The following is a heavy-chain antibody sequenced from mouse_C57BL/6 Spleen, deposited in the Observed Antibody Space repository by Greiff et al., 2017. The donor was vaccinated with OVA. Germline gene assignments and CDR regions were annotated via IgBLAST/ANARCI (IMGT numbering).Heavy chain of an antibody. V-gene: IGHV3-1*01. CDR1: GYSITSGYD. Sequence: EVKLVESGPGMVKPSQSLSLTCTVTGYSITSGYDWHWIRHFPGNKLEWMGYISYSGSTNYNPSLKSRISITHDTSKNHFFLKLNSVTTEDTATYYCARGGYYDYDGYFDVWGTGTTVTVSS. D-gene: IGHD2-4*01. J-gene: IGHJ1*03. CDR2: ISYSGST. CDR3: ARGGYYDYDGYFDV.